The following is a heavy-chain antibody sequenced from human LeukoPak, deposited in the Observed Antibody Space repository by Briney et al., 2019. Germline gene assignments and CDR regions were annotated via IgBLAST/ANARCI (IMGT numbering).Heavy chain of an antibody. CDR1: GYAFTGYY. Sequence: GASVKVSCKASGYAFTGYYLHWVRQAPGQGLEWMGWIHPNSGDTDYAQKFQGRVTMTRDTSISTAYMELSRLRSDDTAVYYCARPTEYYSSRGWFDPWGQGTRVAVSS. J-gene: IGHJ5*01. CDR3: ARPTEYYSSRGWFDP. V-gene: IGHV1-2*02. CDR2: IHPNSGDT. D-gene: IGHD6-13*01.